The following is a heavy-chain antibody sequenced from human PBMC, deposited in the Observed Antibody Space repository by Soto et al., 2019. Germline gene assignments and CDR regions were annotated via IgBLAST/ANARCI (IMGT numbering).Heavy chain of an antibody. CDR2: ISTYNGNT. CDR1: GYTFTSSG. D-gene: IGHD3-9*01. J-gene: IGHJ4*02. V-gene: IGHV1-18*01. Sequence: ASVKVSCKASGYTFTSSGISWVRQAPGQGPEWMGWISTYNGNTNYAQNLQGRVTMTRDDSTNMVFLQMSSLRSEDTAVYHCARAYQLTYYFDDWGPGTPVTVSS. CDR3: ARAYQLTYYFDD.